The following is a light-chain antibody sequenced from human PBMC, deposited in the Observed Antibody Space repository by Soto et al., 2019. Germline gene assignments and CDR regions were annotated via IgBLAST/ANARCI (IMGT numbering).Light chain of an antibody. CDR2: GAS. V-gene: IGKV3-15*01. CDR1: QSVSSN. CDR3: QQYGRSPKT. J-gene: IGKJ1*01. Sequence: EIVMTQSPGTLSVSPGERATLSCRASQSVSSNLAWYQQKPGQAPRLLIYGASTRATGIPARFSGSGSGTEFTLTISRLEPEDFAVYYCQQYGRSPKTFGQGTKVDIK.